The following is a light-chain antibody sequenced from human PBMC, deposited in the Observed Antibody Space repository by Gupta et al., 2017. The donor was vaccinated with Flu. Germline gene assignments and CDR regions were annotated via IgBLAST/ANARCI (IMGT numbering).Light chain of an antibody. J-gene: IGKJ1*01. Sequence: DIQLAQSPSTLSAAIGDSVTITCRASQSVTTSLAWYQQQPGKAPRLVIFKASNLESGVPSRFSGSGSGTEFTLTISSLQPEDIATYYCQQDHSSLETFGQGTMVEI. CDR1: QSVTTS. CDR2: KAS. CDR3: QQDHSSLET. V-gene: IGKV1-5*03.